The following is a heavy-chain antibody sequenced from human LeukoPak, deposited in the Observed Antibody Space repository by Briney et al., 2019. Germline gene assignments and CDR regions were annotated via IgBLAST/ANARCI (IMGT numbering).Heavy chain of an antibody. D-gene: IGHD2-15*01. J-gene: IGHJ4*02. CDR3: ARDWCSGGSCYNYY. Sequence: ASVKVSCKASGYTFTTYGISWVRQAPGQGLEWMGWINPYNGDTNYAQKLQGRVTMTTDTSTSTAYMELRSLRSDDTAVYYCARDWCSGGSCYNYYWGQGTLVTVSS. V-gene: IGHV1-18*01. CDR1: GYTFTTYG. CDR2: INPYNGDT.